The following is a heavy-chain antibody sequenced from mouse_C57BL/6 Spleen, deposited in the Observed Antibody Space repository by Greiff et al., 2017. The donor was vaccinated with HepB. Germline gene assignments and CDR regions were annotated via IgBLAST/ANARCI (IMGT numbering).Heavy chain of an antibody. CDR1: GYTFTNYN. Sequence: EVQLQQSGPELVKPGASVKMSCKASGYTFTNYNMHWVKQSHGKSLEWIGYINPNNGGTSYNQKFKGKATLTVNKSSSTAYMELRSLTSEDSAVYYCARGDYYGSSSCAMDYWGQGTSVTVSS. D-gene: IGHD1-1*01. J-gene: IGHJ4*01. CDR3: ARGDYYGSSSCAMDY. CDR2: INPNNGGT. V-gene: IGHV1-22*01.